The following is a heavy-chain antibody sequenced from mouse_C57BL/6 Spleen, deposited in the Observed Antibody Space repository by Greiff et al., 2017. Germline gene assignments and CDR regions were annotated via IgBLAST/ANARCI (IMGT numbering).Heavy chain of an antibody. J-gene: IGHJ2*01. D-gene: IGHD1-1*01. Sequence: QVQLQQPGAELVKPGASVKLSCKASGYTFTSYWMHWVKQRPGQGLEWIGMIHPNSGSTNYNEKFKSKATLTVDKSSSTAYMQLSSLTSEDSAVYYCASRGYGSSSDYWGQGTTLTVSS. CDR2: IHPNSGST. CDR3: ASRGYGSSSDY. V-gene: IGHV1-64*01. CDR1: GYTFTSYW.